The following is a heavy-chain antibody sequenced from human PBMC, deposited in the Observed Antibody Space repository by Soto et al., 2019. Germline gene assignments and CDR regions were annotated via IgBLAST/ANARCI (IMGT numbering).Heavy chain of an antibody. CDR1: GGTFSSYA. V-gene: IGHV1-69*01. D-gene: IGHD6-19*01. Sequence: QVQLVQSGAAVKKPGSSVKVSCKASGGTFSSYAISWVRQAPGQGLEWMGGIIPIFGTANYAQKFQGRVTIPADESTITAYMELSSLRSEDTAVYYCARSRTVAGTLFDYWGQGTLVTVSS. CDR2: IIPIFGTA. CDR3: ARSRTVAGTLFDY. J-gene: IGHJ4*02.